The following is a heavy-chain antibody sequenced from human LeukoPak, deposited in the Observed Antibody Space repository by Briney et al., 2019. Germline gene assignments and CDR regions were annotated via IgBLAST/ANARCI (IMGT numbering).Heavy chain of an antibody. CDR3: AKGIYSSGWSYFDY. CDR1: GSTFSNSA. V-gene: IGHV3-23*01. J-gene: IGHJ4*01. CDR2: LSGSGITT. D-gene: IGHD6-19*01. Sequence: GGSLRLSCAASGSTFSNSAMSWVRQAPGKGLKWVSTLSGSGITTYYADSVKGRFTISRDNTKNTLYLQMNSLRAEDTAVYYCAKGIYSSGWSYFDYWGHGTLVTVSS.